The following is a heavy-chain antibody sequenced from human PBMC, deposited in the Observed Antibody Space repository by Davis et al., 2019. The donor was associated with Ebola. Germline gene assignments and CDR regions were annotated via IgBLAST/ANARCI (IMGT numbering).Heavy chain of an antibody. V-gene: IGHV3-66*01. J-gene: IGHJ4*02. Sequence: GESLKISCAASGFTVSSNYMNWVRQAPGKGLEWVSVIYSGGSTYYADSVKGRFTISRDNSKNTLYLQMNSLRAEDTAVYYCVRSYSIVYWGQGTLVTVSS. CDR3: VRSYSIVY. D-gene: IGHD1-26*01. CDR1: GFTVSSNY. CDR2: IYSGGST.